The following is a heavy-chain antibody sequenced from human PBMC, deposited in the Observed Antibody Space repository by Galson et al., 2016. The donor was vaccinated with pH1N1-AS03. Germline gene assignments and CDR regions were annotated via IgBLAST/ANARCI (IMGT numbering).Heavy chain of an antibody. V-gene: IGHV1-69*06. CDR2: IIPVIGTP. CDR3: ARGQFDYDSSGYDSY. CDR1: GVSFNNYA. J-gene: IGHJ4*02. Sequence: SVKVSCKASGVSFNNYAINWLRQAPGQGLEWMGGIIPVIGTPNYAQQFHGRVMIMADTSTTTAYMELSSLRSEDTAVYYCARGQFDYDSSGYDSYWGQGTLVTVSS. D-gene: IGHD3-22*01.